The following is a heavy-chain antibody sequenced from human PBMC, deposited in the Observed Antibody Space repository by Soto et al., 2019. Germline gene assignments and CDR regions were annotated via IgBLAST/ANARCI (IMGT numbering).Heavy chain of an antibody. CDR1: GGSVSSGSYY. Sequence: QVQLQESGPGLVKPSETLSLTCTVSGGSVSSGSYYWSWIRQPPGTGLEWIGYIYYSGSTNYNPSLKSRVTISVDTSKNQFSLKLSSVTAADTAVYYCARESTMTTVTTGGFDYWGQGTLVTVSS. D-gene: IGHD4-4*01. V-gene: IGHV4-61*01. J-gene: IGHJ4*02. CDR3: ARESTMTTVTTGGFDY. CDR2: IYYSGST.